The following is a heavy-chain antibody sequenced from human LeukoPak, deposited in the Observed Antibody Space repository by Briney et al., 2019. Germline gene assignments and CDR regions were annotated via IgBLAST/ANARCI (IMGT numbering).Heavy chain of an antibody. Sequence: SETLSLTCAVYGGSFSGYYWSWIRQPPGKGLEWIGEINHSGSTNYNPSLKSRVTISVDTSKNQFSLKLSSVTAADTAVYYCARGRGSYPYFDYWGQGTLVTVSS. CDR3: ARGRGSYPYFDY. D-gene: IGHD1-26*01. CDR1: GGSFSGYY. J-gene: IGHJ4*02. CDR2: INHSGST. V-gene: IGHV4-34*01.